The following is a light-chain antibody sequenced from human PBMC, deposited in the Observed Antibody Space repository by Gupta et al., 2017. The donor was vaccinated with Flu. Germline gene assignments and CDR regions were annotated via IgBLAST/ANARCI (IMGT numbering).Light chain of an antibody. J-gene: IGKJ4*01. CDR1: QGIGND. V-gene: IGKV1-17*01. CDR3: RQYYSYPYT. CDR2: VAS. Sequence: DIQMTQSPSSLSASVGDAVTITCRAGQGIGNDFGWYQQKAGKAPKRLIFVASILQSGVPARFSGSGSGTEFTLTISSLQAEDVATYYCRQYYSYPYTFGGGTKLEIK.